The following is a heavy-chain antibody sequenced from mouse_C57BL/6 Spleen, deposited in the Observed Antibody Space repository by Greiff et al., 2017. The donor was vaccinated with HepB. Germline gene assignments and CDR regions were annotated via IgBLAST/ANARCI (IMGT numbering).Heavy chain of an antibody. CDR2: INPNNGGT. J-gene: IGHJ3*01. V-gene: IGHV1-22*01. Sequence: EVQLQQSGPELVKPGASVKMSCKASGYTFTDYNMHWVKQSHGKSLEWIGYINPNNGGTSYNQKFKGKATLTVNKSSSTAYMELRSLTSEDSAVYYCARFDTAQATAWFAYWGQGTLVTVSA. D-gene: IGHD3-2*02. CDR1: GYTFTDYN. CDR3: ARFDTAQATAWFAY.